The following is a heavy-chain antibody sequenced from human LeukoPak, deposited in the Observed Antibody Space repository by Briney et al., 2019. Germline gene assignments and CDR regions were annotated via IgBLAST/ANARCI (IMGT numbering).Heavy chain of an antibody. Sequence: SETLSLTCTVSGGSVSISSYYWGWIRQSPGKGLEWIGCIYGSVTNYNNPSLKSRVIISIDTSKNQFSVKLTSVTAADTAMYYCASLGNLRSWGQGTLVTVSS. J-gene: IGHJ5*02. CDR3: ASLGNLRS. D-gene: IGHD7-27*01. CDR1: GGSVSISSYY. CDR2: IYGSVTN. V-gene: IGHV4-39*01.